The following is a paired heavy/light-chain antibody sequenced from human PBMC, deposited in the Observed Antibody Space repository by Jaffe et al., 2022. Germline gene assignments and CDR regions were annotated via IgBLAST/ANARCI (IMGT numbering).Light chain of an antibody. V-gene: IGKV2-29*02. J-gene: IGKJ2*01. CDR3: MQGIHPYT. Sequence: DIVMTQTPLSLSVTPGQPASISCKSSQSLLHSDGKTYLYWYLQKPGQSPQLLIYEVSSRFSGVPDRFSGSGSGTDFTLKISRVEAEDVGVYYCMQGIHPYTFGQGTKLEIK. CDR2: EVS. CDR1: QSLLHSDGKTY.
Heavy chain of an antibody. Sequence: EVQLVESGGGLVQPGGSLRLSCAASGFTFSSYWMHWVRQAPGKGLVWVSRINSDGSSTSYADSVKGRFTISRDNAKNTLYLQMNSLRAEDTAVYYCARAILPPGYDFWSGYYTGWGLPFDPWGQGTLVTVSS. J-gene: IGHJ5*02. V-gene: IGHV3-74*01. CDR1: GFTFSSYW. D-gene: IGHD3-3*01. CDR3: ARAILPPGYDFWSGYYTGWGLPFDP. CDR2: INSDGSST.